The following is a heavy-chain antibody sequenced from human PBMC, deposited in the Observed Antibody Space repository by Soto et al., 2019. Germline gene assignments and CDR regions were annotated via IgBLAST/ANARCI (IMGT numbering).Heavy chain of an antibody. V-gene: IGHV1-69*13. J-gene: IGHJ3*02. CDR1: GGTFSSYA. D-gene: IGHD6-25*01. CDR3: ARDHKSGGLRDAFDI. Sequence: ASVKVSCKASGGTFSSYAISWVRPAPGQGLEWMGGIIPIFGTANYAQKFQGRVTITADESTSTAYMELSSLRSEDTAVYYCARDHKSGGLRDAFDIWGQGTMVTVSS. CDR2: IIPIFGTA.